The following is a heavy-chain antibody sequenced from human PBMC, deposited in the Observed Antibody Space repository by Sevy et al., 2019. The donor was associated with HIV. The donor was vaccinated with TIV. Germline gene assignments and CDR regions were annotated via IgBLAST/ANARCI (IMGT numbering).Heavy chain of an antibody. V-gene: IGHV1-18*01. CDR3: ARGFYDFWSGYYRRDAFDI. CDR1: GYTFTSYG. Sequence: ASVKVSCTASGYTFTSYGISWVRQAPGQGLEWMGWISAYNGNTNYAQKLQGRVTLTTDTSTSTAYMGLRSLRSDDTAVYYCARGFYDFWSGYYRRDAFDIWGQGTMVTVSS. D-gene: IGHD3-3*01. CDR2: ISAYNGNT. J-gene: IGHJ3*02.